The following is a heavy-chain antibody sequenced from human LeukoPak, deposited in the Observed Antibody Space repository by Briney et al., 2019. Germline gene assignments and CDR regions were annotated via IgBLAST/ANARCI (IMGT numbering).Heavy chain of an antibody. CDR2: IKQDGSQG. CDR1: GFSFSNLW. Sequence: GGSLRLSCSAPGFSFSNLWMSWVRQAPGKGLEWVANIKQDGSQGDYVDCVQGRFTISRDTARNSLRLQINSLRAEDTVMYYCAIEGSGRSLAPWGQGTLVTVSS. CDR3: AIEGSGRSLAP. V-gene: IGHV3-7*01. J-gene: IGHJ5*02. D-gene: IGHD3-3*01.